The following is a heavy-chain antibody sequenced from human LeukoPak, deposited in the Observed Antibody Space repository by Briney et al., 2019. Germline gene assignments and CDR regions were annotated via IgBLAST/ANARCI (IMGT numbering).Heavy chain of an antibody. J-gene: IGHJ4*02. CDR3: ARESVGYYDFWSGYYLGFDY. Sequence: GASVKVSCKASGYTFTSYYMHWVRQAPGQGLEWMGIINPSGGSTSYAQKFQGRVTMTRDTSTSTVYMELSSLRSEDTAVYYCARESVGYYDFWSGYYLGFDYWGQGTLVTVSS. V-gene: IGHV1-46*01. CDR1: GYTFTSYY. D-gene: IGHD3-3*01. CDR2: INPSGGST.